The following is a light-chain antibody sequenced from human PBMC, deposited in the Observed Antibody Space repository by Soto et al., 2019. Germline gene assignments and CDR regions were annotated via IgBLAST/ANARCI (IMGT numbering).Light chain of an antibody. CDR2: GAS. J-gene: IGKJ5*01. Sequence: IVLTQSPGTLSSSPGERATLSCRASQSVSTNNLAWYQQRPGQAPRLLIYGASRRATGIPDRFSGSGSGTDFTLTISRLEPEDFAVYDCQQYGDSPITFGQGTRLEIK. CDR3: QQYGDSPIT. CDR1: QSVSTNN. V-gene: IGKV3-20*01.